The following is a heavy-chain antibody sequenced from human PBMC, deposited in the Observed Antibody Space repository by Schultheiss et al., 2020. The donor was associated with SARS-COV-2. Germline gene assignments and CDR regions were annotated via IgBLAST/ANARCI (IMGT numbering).Heavy chain of an antibody. D-gene: IGHD5-12*01. CDR1: GFTFDDYA. CDR3: AKDFGGYKGGFYYYYYYGMDV. J-gene: IGHJ6*02. Sequence: GGSLRLSCAASGFTFDDYAMSWVRQAPGKGLEWVSAISGSGGSTYYADSVKGRFTISRDNSKNTLYLQMNSLRAEDTAVYYCAKDFGGYKGGFYYYYYYGMDVWGQGTTVTVSS. CDR2: ISGSGGST. V-gene: IGHV3-23*01.